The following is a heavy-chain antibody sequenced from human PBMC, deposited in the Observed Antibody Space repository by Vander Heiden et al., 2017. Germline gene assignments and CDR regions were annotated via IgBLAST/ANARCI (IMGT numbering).Heavy chain of an antibody. CDR3: ATSYYYDSSGYYPDY. CDR2: ISYDGSNK. CDR1: GFTFSGYG. J-gene: IGHJ4*02. Sequence: QVQLVESGGGVVQPGRSLRLSCAASGFTFSGYGMNWVSQAPGKGLEWVAVISYDGSNKYYADSVKGRFTISRDNSKNTLYLQMNSLRAEDTAVYYCATSYYYDSSGYYPDYWGQGTLVTVSS. V-gene: IGHV3-30*03. D-gene: IGHD3-22*01.